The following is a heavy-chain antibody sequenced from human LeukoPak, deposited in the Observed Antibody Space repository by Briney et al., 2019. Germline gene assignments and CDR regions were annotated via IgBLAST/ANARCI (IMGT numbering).Heavy chain of an antibody. V-gene: IGHV1-8*01. D-gene: IGHD2-15*01. CDR3: ARGIGSDNWFDP. CDR1: GYTFTSYD. Sequence: RASVKVSCEASGYTFTSYDINWVRQATGQGLEWMGWMNPNSGNTGYAQKFQGRVTMTRNTSISTAYMELSSLRSEDTAVYYCARGIGSDNWFDPWGQGTLVTVSS. J-gene: IGHJ5*02. CDR2: MNPNSGNT.